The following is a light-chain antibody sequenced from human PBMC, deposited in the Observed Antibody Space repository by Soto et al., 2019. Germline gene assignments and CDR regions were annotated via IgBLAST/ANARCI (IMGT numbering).Light chain of an antibody. CDR3: QQLNSYPLT. CDR2: AAS. CDR1: QGISNY. V-gene: IGKV1-9*01. Sequence: DIQLTQSPSFLSASVGDRVTITFRASQGISNYLAWYQRKPGKAPKLLIYAASTLQSGVPSRFSGSGSGTEFPLTISSLQPEDFATYYCQQLNSYPLTFGGGTKVEIK. J-gene: IGKJ4*01.